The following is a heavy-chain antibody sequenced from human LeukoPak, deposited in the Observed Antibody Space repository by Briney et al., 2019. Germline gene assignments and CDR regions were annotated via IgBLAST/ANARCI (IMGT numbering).Heavy chain of an antibody. V-gene: IGHV4-4*02. Sequence: PSGTLSLTCAVSGGSISSSNWWSWVRQPPGKGLEWIGEIYHSGSTNYNPSLKSRVTISVDKSKNQFSLKLSSVTAADTAVYYCARRAGYSSSWYEAFGMDVWGQGTTVTVSS. CDR1: GGSISSSNW. D-gene: IGHD6-13*01. CDR2: IYHSGST. J-gene: IGHJ6*02. CDR3: ARRAGYSSSWYEAFGMDV.